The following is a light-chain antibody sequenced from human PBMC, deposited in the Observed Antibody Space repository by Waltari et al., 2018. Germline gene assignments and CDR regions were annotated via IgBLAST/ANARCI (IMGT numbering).Light chain of an antibody. CDR3: SSSTGYSLV. V-gene: IGLV2-14*03. J-gene: IGLJ2*01. CDR1: SGDSGSSTP. CDR2: DVS. Sequence: QSALTQTASVAGSPGQSITISCTSASGDSGSSTPVFWYQQPPGRAPKLLPSDVSDRPSGISNPCSASRSGNTASLAISHLQADDEADYYCSSSTGYSLVFGGGTKLTVL.